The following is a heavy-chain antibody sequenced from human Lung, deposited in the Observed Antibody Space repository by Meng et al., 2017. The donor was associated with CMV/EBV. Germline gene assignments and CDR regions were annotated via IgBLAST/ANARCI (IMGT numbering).Heavy chain of an antibody. CDR2: VSHHGRNK. CDR1: GFPFRSYA. J-gene: IGHJ4*02. CDR3: ARARATGTDTSSPDS. Sequence: ALXLSXAASGFPFRSYAMHWVRQAPGKGLEWVAVVSHHGRNKYYADSVKGRFTISRDNSKNTLYLHMNSLRAEDSAVFYCARARATGTDTSSPDSWGQRTLVTVSS. D-gene: IGHD6-13*01. V-gene: IGHV3-30*04.